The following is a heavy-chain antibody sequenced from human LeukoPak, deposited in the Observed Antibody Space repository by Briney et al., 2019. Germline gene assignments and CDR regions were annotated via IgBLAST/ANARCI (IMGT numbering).Heavy chain of an antibody. CDR1: GGSISSYY. J-gene: IGHJ5*01. CDR3: ARDVYYDSSGYYLSWFDS. D-gene: IGHD3-22*01. V-gene: IGHV4-4*07. Sequence: PSETLSLTCTVSGGSISSYYWSWIRQPAGKGLEWIGRIYTSGSTNYNPSLKSRVTMSVDASKNQFSLKLSSVTAADTAVYYCARDVYYDSSGYYLSWFDSWGQGTLVTVSS. CDR2: IYTSGST.